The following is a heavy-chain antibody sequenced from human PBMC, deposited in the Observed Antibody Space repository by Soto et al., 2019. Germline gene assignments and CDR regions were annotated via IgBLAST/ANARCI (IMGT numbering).Heavy chain of an antibody. CDR2: IYYSGST. V-gene: IGHV4-39*01. Sequence: SETLSLTCTVSGGSISSSSYYWGWIRQPPGKGLEWIGSIYYSGSTYYNPSLKSRVTISVDTSKNQFSLKLSSVTAADTAVYYCARRQGGYDKFSRYYYMDVWGKGTTVTVSS. J-gene: IGHJ6*03. CDR3: ARRQGGYDKFSRYYYMDV. D-gene: IGHD3-9*01. CDR1: GGSISSSSYY.